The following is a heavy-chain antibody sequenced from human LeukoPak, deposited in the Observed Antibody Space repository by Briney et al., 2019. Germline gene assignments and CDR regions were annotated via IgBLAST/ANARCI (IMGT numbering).Heavy chain of an antibody. D-gene: IGHD5-18*01. CDR2: INPNGGST. Sequence: GASVKVSCKASGGTFSSYAISWVRQAPGQGLEWMGIINPNGGSTAYAQKFQGRVTMTRDTSTSTVYMELSSLRSEDTAVYYCARESVDTAMVFYYMDVWGKGTTVTISS. CDR1: GGTFSSYA. J-gene: IGHJ6*03. V-gene: IGHV1-46*01. CDR3: ARESVDTAMVFYYMDV.